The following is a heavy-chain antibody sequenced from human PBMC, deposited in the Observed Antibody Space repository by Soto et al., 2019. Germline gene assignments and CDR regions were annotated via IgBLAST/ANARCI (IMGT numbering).Heavy chain of an antibody. D-gene: IGHD6-6*01. J-gene: IGHJ6*03. V-gene: IGHV3-33*01. CDR3: ARPPEGRQLVPQLSSYHYYYYMDV. CDR1: GFTFSSYG. Sequence: GGSLRLSCAASGFTFSSYGMHWVRQAPGKGLEWVAVIWYDGSNKYYADSVKGRFTISRDNSKNTLYLQMNSLRAEDTAVYYCARPPEGRQLVPQLSSYHYYYYMDVWGKGTTVTVSS. CDR2: IWYDGSNK.